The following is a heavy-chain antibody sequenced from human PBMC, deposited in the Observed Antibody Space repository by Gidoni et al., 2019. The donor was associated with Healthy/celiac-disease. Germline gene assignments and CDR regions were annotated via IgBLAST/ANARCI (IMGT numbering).Heavy chain of an antibody. Sequence: EVQLVESGGGLVKPGGSLRLSCAASGFPFSSYSMNWVRQAPGKGLEWVSSISSSSSYIYYADSVKGRFTISRDNAKNSLYLQMNSLRAEDTAVYYCARDVRFGDYFDYWGQGTLVTVSS. CDR1: GFPFSSYS. J-gene: IGHJ4*02. CDR3: ARDVRFGDYFDY. CDR2: ISSSSSYI. V-gene: IGHV3-21*01. D-gene: IGHD3-10*01.